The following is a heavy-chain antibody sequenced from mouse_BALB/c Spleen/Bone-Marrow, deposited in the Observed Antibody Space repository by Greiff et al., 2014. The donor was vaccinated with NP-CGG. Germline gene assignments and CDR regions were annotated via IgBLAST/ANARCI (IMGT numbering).Heavy chain of an antibody. Sequence: VQLQQSGAELARPGASVKMSCKASGYTFPTYTMQWVRQSPRQGLEWVGYIAPRSDYTNYNQNFKDKATLTADKSSSTAYMQLNSLTSEDFAVYNCAREARTGAWFAYWGQGTLVTVSA. D-gene: IGHD4-1*01. J-gene: IGHJ3*01. V-gene: IGHV1-4*01. CDR1: GYTFPTYT. CDR3: AREARTGAWFAY. CDR2: IAPRSDYT.